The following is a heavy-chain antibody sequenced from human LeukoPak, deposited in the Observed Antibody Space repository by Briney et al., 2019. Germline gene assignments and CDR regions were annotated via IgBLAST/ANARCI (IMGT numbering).Heavy chain of an antibody. Sequence: ASVKVSCKASGGTFSSYAISWVRQAPGQGLEWMGGIVPIFGTANYAQKFQGRVTITTDESTSTAYMELSSLRSEDTAVYYCAAYSYRVVTAIDFDYWGQGTLVTVSS. J-gene: IGHJ4*02. CDR2: IVPIFGTA. CDR1: GGTFSSYA. CDR3: AAYSYRVVTAIDFDY. V-gene: IGHV1-69*05. D-gene: IGHD2-21*02.